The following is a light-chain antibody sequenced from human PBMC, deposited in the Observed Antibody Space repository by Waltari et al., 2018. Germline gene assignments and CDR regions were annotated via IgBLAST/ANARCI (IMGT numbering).Light chain of an antibody. CDR2: GAS. CDR3: QHYLRLPVT. Sequence: EIVLTQSPRTLSLSVGERATVSGRASESGSRALAWYQQKPGQAPRLLIYGASTRATGIPDRFSCSGSGTDFSLTISRLGPDDFAVYYCQHYLRLPVTFGQGTTVEI. J-gene: IGKJ1*01. V-gene: IGKV3-20*01. CDR1: ESGSRA.